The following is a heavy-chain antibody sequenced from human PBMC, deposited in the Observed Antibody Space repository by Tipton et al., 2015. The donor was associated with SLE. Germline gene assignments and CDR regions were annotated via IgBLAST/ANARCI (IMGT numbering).Heavy chain of an antibody. CDR2: IYTSGST. CDR1: GGSISSHY. D-gene: IGHD6-13*01. CDR3: ARSGIAAVPSDAFDI. J-gene: IGHJ3*02. Sequence: TLSLTCTVSGGSISSHYWSWIRQPAGKGLEWIGRIYTSGSTDYNPSLKSRVTMSVDPSKNQFSLKLSSVTAADTAVYYCARSGIAAVPSDAFDIWGQGTMVTVSS. V-gene: IGHV4-4*07.